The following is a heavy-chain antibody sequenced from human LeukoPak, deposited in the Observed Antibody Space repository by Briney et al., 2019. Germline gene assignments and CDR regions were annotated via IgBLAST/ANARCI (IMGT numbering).Heavy chain of an antibody. CDR3: ARESLEVPFGVVIKGFWDY. J-gene: IGHJ4*02. Sequence: SETLSLTCTVSGGSISSSSYYWGWIRQPPGKGLEWIGSIYYSGSTYYNPSLKSRVTISVDTSKNQFSLKLSSVTAADTAVYYCARESLEVPFGVVIKGFWDYWGQGTLVTVSS. D-gene: IGHD3-3*01. CDR2: IYYSGST. V-gene: IGHV4-39*07. CDR1: GGSISSSSYY.